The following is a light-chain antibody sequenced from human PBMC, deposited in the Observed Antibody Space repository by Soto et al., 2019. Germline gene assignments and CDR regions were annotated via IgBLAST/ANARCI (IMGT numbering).Light chain of an antibody. CDR3: QQYNYRTVT. CDR1: QSINSD. V-gene: IGKV3-15*01. J-gene: IGKJ4*01. Sequence: EIVMTQSPATLAVSPGETTRLSCRASQSINSDVAWYQQKLGQTPRLLIHGASTRATGIAARFSGSGSGTELTLTISGLQSEDFATYYCQQYNYRTVTFGGGTKVEIK. CDR2: GAS.